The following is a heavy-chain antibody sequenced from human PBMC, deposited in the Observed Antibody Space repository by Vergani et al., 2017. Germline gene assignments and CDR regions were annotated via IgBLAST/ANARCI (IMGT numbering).Heavy chain of an antibody. J-gene: IGHJ4*02. CDR3: AGDRGHDYVWGSYRQFDY. D-gene: IGHD3-16*02. CDR2: ISSSGSTI. CDR1: GFTFSSYE. Sequence: EVQLVESGGGLVQPGGSLRLSCAASGFTFSSYEMNWVRQAPGKGLEWVSYISSSGSTIYYADSVKGRFTISRDNAKNSLYLQMNSLRAEDTAVYYCAGDRGHDYVWGSYRQFDYWGQGTLVTVSS. V-gene: IGHV3-48*03.